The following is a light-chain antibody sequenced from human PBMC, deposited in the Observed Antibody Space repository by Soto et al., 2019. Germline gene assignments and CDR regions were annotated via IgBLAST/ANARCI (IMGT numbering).Light chain of an antibody. J-gene: IGLJ3*02. V-gene: IGLV6-57*04. CDR3: QSYDGGWF. Sequence: NFMLTQPHSVSESPGKTVTISCTRSSGSIVSNYVQWYQQRPGSAPTTMMYEDNQRPSGVPDRFSGSIDSSSNSASLTISGLRTEDEADYYCQSYDGGWFFGGGTQLTVL. CDR2: EDN. CDR1: SGSIVSNY.